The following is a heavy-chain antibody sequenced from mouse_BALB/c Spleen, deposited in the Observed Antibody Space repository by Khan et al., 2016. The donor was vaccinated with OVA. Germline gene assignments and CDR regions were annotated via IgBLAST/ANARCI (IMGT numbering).Heavy chain of an antibody. CDR3: TSSNYYGNSLYAMDY. CDR1: GYTFTSYW. J-gene: IGHJ4*01. Sequence: DLVKPGASVKLSCKASGYTFTSYWINWIKQRPGQGIEWIGRVSPGSGSPYYTEIFKGKATVTVDKSSSTAYIQLNSLSSEDSAVYFGTSSNYYGNSLYAMDYWGQGTSVTVSS. V-gene: IGHV1S41*01. CDR2: VSPGSGSP. D-gene: IGHD1-1*01.